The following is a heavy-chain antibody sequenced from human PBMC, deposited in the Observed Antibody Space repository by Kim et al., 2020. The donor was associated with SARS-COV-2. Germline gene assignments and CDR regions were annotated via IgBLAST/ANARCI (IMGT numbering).Heavy chain of an antibody. CDR1: GGSFSGYY. Sequence: SETLSLTCAVYGGSFSGYYWSWIRQPPGKGLEWIGEINHSGSTNYNPSLKSRVTISVDTSKNQFSLKLSSVTAADTAVYYCARGYCSSTSCQDNWFDPWGQGTLVTVSS. CDR2: INHSGST. J-gene: IGHJ5*02. D-gene: IGHD2-2*01. CDR3: ARGYCSSTSCQDNWFDP. V-gene: IGHV4-34*01.